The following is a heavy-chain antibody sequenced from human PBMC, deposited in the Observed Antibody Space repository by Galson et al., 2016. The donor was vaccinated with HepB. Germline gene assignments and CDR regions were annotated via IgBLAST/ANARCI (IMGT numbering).Heavy chain of an antibody. CDR1: GFTFSSYS. Sequence: SLRLSCAASGFTFSSYSMNWVRQAPGKGLEWVSSNSSSSSYIYYADSVKGRITISRDNAKNSLYLQMNSLRAEDTAVYYCARGDIVGAIFDYWGQGTLVTVSS. CDR2: NSSSSSYI. D-gene: IGHD1-26*01. J-gene: IGHJ4*02. CDR3: ARGDIVGAIFDY. V-gene: IGHV3-21*01.